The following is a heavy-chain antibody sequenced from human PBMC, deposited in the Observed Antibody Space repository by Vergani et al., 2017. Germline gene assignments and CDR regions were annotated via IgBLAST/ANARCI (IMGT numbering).Heavy chain of an antibody. D-gene: IGHD3-22*01. CDR1: VFTFSSYS. CDR3: ARDLFYYDSSGYYSGFFDY. J-gene: IGHJ4*02. V-gene: IGHV3-21*01. Sequence: EVQLVESGGGLVKPGGSLRLSCAASVFTFSSYSMNWVRQAPGKGLEWVSSISSSSYIYYADSVKGRFTISRDNAKNSLYLQMNSLRAEDTAVYYCARDLFYYDSSGYYSGFFDYWGQGTLVTVSS. CDR2: ISSSSYI.